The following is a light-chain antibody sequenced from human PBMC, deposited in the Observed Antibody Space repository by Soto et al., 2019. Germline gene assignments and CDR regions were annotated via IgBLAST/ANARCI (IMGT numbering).Light chain of an antibody. CDR3: QSYDTSLSGSV. V-gene: IGLV1-40*01. CDR2: ANS. CDR1: SSNFGAGYD. J-gene: IGLJ3*02. Sequence: QSVLTQPPSVSGAPGQRVTISCTGSSSNFGAGYDVHWYQQLPGTAPKLLIYANSIRPSGVPDRFSGSKSGTSASLAITGLQAEDEADYYCQSYDTSLSGSVFGGGTKLTVL.